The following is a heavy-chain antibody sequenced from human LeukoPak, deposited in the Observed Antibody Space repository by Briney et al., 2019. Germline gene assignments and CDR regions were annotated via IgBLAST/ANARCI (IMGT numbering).Heavy chain of an antibody. CDR3: ARPLSRYSSSWYGVEDY. D-gene: IGHD6-13*01. CDR1: GGSISSSSYY. Sequence: SETLSLTCTVSGGSISSSSYYWGWIRQPPGKGLEWIGSIYYSGSTYYNPSLKSRVTISVGTSKNQFSLKLSSVTAADTAVYYCARPLSRYSSSWYGVEDYWGQGTLVTVSS. J-gene: IGHJ4*02. CDR2: IYYSGST. V-gene: IGHV4-39*07.